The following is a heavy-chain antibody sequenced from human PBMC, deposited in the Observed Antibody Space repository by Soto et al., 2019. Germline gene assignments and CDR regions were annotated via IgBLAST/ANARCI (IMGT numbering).Heavy chain of an antibody. CDR1: GYTFTSYD. V-gene: IGHV1-8*01. CDR2: MNPNSGNT. J-gene: IGHJ5*02. CDR3: ARGVRVATTAQRYWFDP. D-gene: IGHD5-12*01. Sequence: ASVKVSCKASGYTFTSYDINWVRQATGQGLEWMGWMNPNSGNTGYAQKFQGRVTMTRNTSISTAYMELSSLRSKDTAVYYCARGVRVATTAQRYWFDPWGQGTLVTVSS.